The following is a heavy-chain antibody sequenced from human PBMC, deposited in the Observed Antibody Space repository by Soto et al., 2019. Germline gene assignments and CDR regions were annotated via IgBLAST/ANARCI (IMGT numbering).Heavy chain of an antibody. J-gene: IGHJ4*02. Sequence: EQVLESGGGLVQPGGSLRLSCEASGFMFNHYAMAWVRQTPGTGLEWVSVISGSTGTTYYADSVKGRFTISRDNSKNPVYLQMNGMRGEDSALYSCAKVLFLGAATLEYWGPGTRVTVSS. CDR1: GFMFNHYA. D-gene: IGHD2-15*01. CDR2: ISGSTGTT. V-gene: IGHV3-23*01. CDR3: AKVLFLGAATLEY.